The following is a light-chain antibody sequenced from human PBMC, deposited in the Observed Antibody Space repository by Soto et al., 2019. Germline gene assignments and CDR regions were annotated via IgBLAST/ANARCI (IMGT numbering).Light chain of an antibody. CDR1: QSVSSSY. Sequence: NGLTPGAGRLSLTPGDRATLYCRARQSVSSSYLAWYQQKPGQAPRLLIYDASNRATGIPARFSGSGSGTDFTLTISSLEPEDFAVYYCQQRSNWPPWPFGQGTKAAIK. CDR3: QQRSNWPPWP. CDR2: DAS. V-gene: IGKV3D-20*02. J-gene: IGKJ1*01.